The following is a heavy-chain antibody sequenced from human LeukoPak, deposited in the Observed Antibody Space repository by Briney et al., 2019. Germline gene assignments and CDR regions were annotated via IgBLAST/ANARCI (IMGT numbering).Heavy chain of an antibody. V-gene: IGHV3-23*01. CDR2: ISGSGGST. Sequence: GGSLRLSCAASGFTFSSYATSWVRQAPGKGLEWVSGISGSGGSTYYADSVKGRFTISRDNSKNTLYLQMDSLRAEDTAVYYCAKGYYYDSSGYSRDYYYYGMDVWGQGTTVTVSS. D-gene: IGHD3-22*01. CDR3: AKGYYYDSSGYSRDYYYYGMDV. CDR1: GFTFSSYA. J-gene: IGHJ6*02.